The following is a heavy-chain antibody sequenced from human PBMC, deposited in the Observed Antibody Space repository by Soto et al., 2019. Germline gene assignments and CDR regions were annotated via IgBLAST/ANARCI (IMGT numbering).Heavy chain of an antibody. CDR1: GFNFSNYD. CDR2: IPSRGPAI. CDR3: ARTHYYENSDWHPDVFDA. Sequence: HPGGSLRLSCVVSGFNFSNYDMNWVRQAPGKGPEWVSFIPSRGPAIYYADSVRGRFTISRDNAKKSLYLQMHRLRSEDTAVYFCARTHYYENSDWHPDVFDAWGQGTKVTVSS. D-gene: IGHD3-16*01. V-gene: IGHV3-48*03. J-gene: IGHJ3*01.